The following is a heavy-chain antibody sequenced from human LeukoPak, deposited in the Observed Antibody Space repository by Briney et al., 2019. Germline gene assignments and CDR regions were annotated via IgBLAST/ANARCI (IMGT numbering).Heavy chain of an antibody. Sequence: GGSLRLSCAASGFTFSNAWMSWVRQAPGKGLEWVGRIKSKTDGGTTDYAAPVKGRFTISRDDSKNTLYLQMNSLKTEDTAVYYCTTDSGIQLWIRYYFDYWGQGTLVTVSS. J-gene: IGHJ4*02. CDR1: GFTFSNAW. CDR3: TTDSGIQLWIRYYFDY. CDR2: IKSKTDGGTT. V-gene: IGHV3-15*01. D-gene: IGHD5-18*01.